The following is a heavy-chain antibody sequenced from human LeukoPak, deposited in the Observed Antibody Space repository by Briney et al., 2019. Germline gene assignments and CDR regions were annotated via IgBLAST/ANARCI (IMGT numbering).Heavy chain of an antibody. J-gene: IGHJ4*02. Sequence: SVKVSCKASGYTFTSYGISWVRQAPGQGLEWMGGIIPIFGTANYAQKFQGRVTITTDESTSTAYMELSSLRSEDTAVYYCARDSSRYYYDSSGYYPATYYFDYWGQGTLVTVSS. CDR1: GYTFTSYG. D-gene: IGHD3-22*01. CDR2: IIPIFGTA. CDR3: ARDSSRYYYDSSGYYPATYYFDY. V-gene: IGHV1-69*05.